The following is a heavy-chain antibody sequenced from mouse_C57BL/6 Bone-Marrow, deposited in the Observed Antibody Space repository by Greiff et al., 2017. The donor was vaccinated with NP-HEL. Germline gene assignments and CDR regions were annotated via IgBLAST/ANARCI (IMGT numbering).Heavy chain of an antibody. CDR2: INYDGSST. CDR1: GFTFSDYY. Sequence: EVQLVESEGGLVQPGSSMKLSCTASGFTFSDYYMAWVRQVPEKGLEWVANINYDGSSTYYLDSLKSRFIISRDNAKNILYLQMSSLKSEDTATYYCARVGTGPYYFDYWGQGTTLTVSS. D-gene: IGHD2-14*01. V-gene: IGHV5-16*01. J-gene: IGHJ2*01. CDR3: ARVGTGPYYFDY.